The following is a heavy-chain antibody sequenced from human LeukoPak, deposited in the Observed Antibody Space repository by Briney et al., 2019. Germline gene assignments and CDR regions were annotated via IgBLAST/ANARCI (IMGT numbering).Heavy chain of an antibody. CDR1: GFTFSSYA. D-gene: IGHD2-15*01. Sequence: GGSLRLSCAASGFTFSSYAMSWVRQAPGKGLEWVSAISGSGGSTYYADSVKGRFTISRDNAKNSLYLQMNSLRAEDTAVYYCARDSRGGFVYWGQGTLVTVSS. CDR3: ARDSRGGFVY. J-gene: IGHJ4*02. CDR2: ISGSGGST. V-gene: IGHV3-23*01.